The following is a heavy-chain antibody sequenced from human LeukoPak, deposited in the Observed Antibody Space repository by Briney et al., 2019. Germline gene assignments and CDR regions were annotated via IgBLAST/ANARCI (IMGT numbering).Heavy chain of an antibody. CDR1: GESFSDYY. Sequence: PSETLSLTCGVYGESFSDYYWNWIRQLPGKGLEWIGEISHIGRTTYNPSLKSRVTISVDTSKNHFSLSLQSVTAADTAVYYCARSSSGWYYFDYWGQGTLVTVSS. CDR2: ISHIGRT. V-gene: IGHV4-34*01. CDR3: ARSSSGWYYFDY. D-gene: IGHD6-19*01. J-gene: IGHJ4*02.